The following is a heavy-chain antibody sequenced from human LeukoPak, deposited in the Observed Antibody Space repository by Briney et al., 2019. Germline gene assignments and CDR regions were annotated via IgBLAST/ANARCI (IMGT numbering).Heavy chain of an antibody. J-gene: IGHJ4*02. CDR2: IYYSGNT. Sequence: SETLSLTCTVSGGSISSHYWSWIRQPPGKGLEWIGYIYYSGNTNYNPSLKSRVTISVDTSKNQFSLKLSSVTAADTAVYYCASGKDSSGWYGNDYWGQGTLVTVSS. CDR3: ASGKDSSGWYGNDY. CDR1: GGSISSHY. D-gene: IGHD6-19*01. V-gene: IGHV4-59*11.